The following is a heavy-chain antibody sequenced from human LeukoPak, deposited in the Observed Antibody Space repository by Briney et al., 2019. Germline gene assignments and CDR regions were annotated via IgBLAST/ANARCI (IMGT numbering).Heavy chain of an antibody. V-gene: IGHV3-74*01. CDR3: AGGGHYSYISWFDS. Sequence: GGSLRLSCVASGFTFRNSWMHWVRQPPGKGLVWVSRINGDGSTTTYADSVKGRFTISRDNADNTLYLQVDSLRAEDTAVYYCAGGGHYSYISWFDSWGQGTLVTVSS. CDR2: INGDGSTT. D-gene: IGHD1-26*01. J-gene: IGHJ5*01. CDR1: GFTFRNSW.